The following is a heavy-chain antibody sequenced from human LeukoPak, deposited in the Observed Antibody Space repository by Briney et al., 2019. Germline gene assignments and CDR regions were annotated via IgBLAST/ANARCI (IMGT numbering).Heavy chain of an antibody. CDR1: GFTFSSYA. CDR3: AKALVSGNTWPARWFDP. CDR2: ISVSGGST. Sequence: GGSLRLSCAASGFTFSSYAVSWVRQAPGKGLEWVSTISVSGGSTYYADSVKGRFSISRDNSKNTLYLQMNSLRAEDTAIYYCAKALVSGNTWPARWFDPWGQGTLVTVSS. J-gene: IGHJ5*02. D-gene: IGHD5/OR15-5a*01. V-gene: IGHV3-23*01.